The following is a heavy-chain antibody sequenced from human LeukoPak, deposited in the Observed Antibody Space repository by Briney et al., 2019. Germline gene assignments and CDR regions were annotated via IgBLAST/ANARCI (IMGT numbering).Heavy chain of an antibody. Sequence: SETLSLTCTVSGGSISSGGYYWTWIRQHPGKVLEWVGYIYSSGSTSCNPSLKSRVTISVDTSKNQFSLKLSSVTAADTAVYYCARYEQQLGVGYWGQGTLVTVSS. CDR2: IYSSGST. J-gene: IGHJ4*02. CDR1: GGSISSGGYY. D-gene: IGHD6-13*01. V-gene: IGHV4-31*03. CDR3: ARYEQQLGVGY.